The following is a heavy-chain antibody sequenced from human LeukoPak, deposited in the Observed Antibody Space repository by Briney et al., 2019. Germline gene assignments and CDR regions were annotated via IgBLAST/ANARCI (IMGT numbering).Heavy chain of an antibody. CDR2: IYYSGST. CDR3: ARFSPRAMGNYLDF. J-gene: IGHJ4*02. Sequence: PSETLSLTCTVSGGSISSYYWNWIRQPPGKGLEWIGYIYYSGSTNYNPSLKSRVTISVDTSKNQFSLKLSSVTAADTAVYYCARFSPRAMGNYLDFWGQGTLVTVSS. D-gene: IGHD7-27*01. CDR1: GGSISSYY. V-gene: IGHV4-59*12.